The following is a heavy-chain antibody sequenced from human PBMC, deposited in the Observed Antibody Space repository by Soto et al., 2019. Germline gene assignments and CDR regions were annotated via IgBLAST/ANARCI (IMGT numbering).Heavy chain of an antibody. D-gene: IGHD6-19*01. CDR3: ARRHLAVAVSPWFDP. V-gene: IGHV2-26*01. CDR2: IDSSGEK. J-gene: IGHJ5*02. CDR1: GLSITDSEMG. Sequence: QVTLKESGPVLVNPTETLTLICTVSGLSITDSEMGVSWIRQPPGQPLEWLAHIDSSGEKSYTTFLTSRLAISKDPSKSQIVLTMTNMDPADTATYYCARRHLAVAVSPWFDPWGQGIPGTVAS.